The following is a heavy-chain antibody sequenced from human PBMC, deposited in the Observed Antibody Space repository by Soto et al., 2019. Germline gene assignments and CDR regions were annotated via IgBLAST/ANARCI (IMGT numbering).Heavy chain of an antibody. D-gene: IGHD6-19*01. CDR1: GGSFSGYY. V-gene: IGHV4-34*01. Sequence: PSETLSLTCAVYGGSFSGYYWSWIRQPPGKGLKWIGEINHSGSTNYNPSLKSRVTISVDTSKNQFSLKLSSVTAADTAVYYCARAQRPAAGPQRTSRWLVLWWFDPWGQGTLVTVSS. CDR3: ARAQRPAAGPQRTSRWLVLWWFDP. CDR2: INHSGST. J-gene: IGHJ5*02.